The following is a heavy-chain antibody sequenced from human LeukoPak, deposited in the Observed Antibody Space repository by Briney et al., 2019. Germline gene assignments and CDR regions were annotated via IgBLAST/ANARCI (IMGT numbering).Heavy chain of an antibody. CDR1: GYTFTGYY. CDR2: INPNSGGT. D-gene: IGHD3-22*01. CDR3: ARGYDSNTYYYVGY. V-gene: IGHV1-2*02. Sequence: ASVKVSCKASGYTFTGYYMHWVRQAPGQGLEWMGGINPNSGGTDYAQNFQGRVTMTRDTSISTAYMELSRLRSDDTAVYYCARGYDSNTYYYVGYWGQGTLVTVSS. J-gene: IGHJ4*02.